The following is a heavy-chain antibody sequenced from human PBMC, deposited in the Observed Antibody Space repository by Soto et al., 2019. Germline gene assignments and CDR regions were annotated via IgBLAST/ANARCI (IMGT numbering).Heavy chain of an antibody. V-gene: IGHV3-23*01. CDR3: ANLPNIFDIVGGLDFDY. J-gene: IGHJ4*02. D-gene: IGHD2-15*01. Sequence: EVQLLESGGGLVQPGGSLRLSCAASGFTFSSYAMSWARQAPGKGLEWVSAISGSGGSTYYADSVKGRFTISRDNSKNTLYLQMNSLRAEDTAVYYCANLPNIFDIVGGLDFDYWGQGTLVTVSS. CDR1: GFTFSSYA. CDR2: ISGSGGST.